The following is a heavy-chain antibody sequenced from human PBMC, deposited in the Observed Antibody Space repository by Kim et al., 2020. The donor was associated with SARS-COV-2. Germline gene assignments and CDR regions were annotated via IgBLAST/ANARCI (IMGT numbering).Heavy chain of an antibody. Sequence: ASVKVSCKASGYTFTSYAMNWVRQAPGQGLEWMGWINTNTGNPTYAQGFTGRFVFSLDTSVSTAYLQISSLKAEDTAVYYCARELVDYDILTGNYYYYGMDVWGQGTTVTVSS. CDR1: GYTFTSYA. CDR2: INTNTGNP. D-gene: IGHD3-9*01. J-gene: IGHJ6*02. V-gene: IGHV7-4-1*02. CDR3: ARELVDYDILTGNYYYYGMDV.